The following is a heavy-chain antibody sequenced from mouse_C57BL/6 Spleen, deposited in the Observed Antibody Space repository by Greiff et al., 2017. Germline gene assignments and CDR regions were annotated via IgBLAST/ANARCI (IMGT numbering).Heavy chain of an antibody. CDR2: IYPGDGDT. Sequence: QVQLKESGPELVKPGASVKISCTASGYAFSSSWMNWVQQRPGKGLEWIGRIYPGDGDTTYTGKFKGQATLTADKSSSTAYMQLSSLTSEDAAIYFCAKEGIILYGNLNAMELWGQGTSVNGCS. J-gene: IGHJ4*01. CDR1: GYAFSSSW. D-gene: IGHD2-1*01. V-gene: IGHV1-82*01. CDR3: AKEGIILYGNLNAMEL.